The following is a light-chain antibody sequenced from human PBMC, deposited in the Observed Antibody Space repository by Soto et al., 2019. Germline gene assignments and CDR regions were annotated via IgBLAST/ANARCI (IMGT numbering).Light chain of an antibody. Sequence: QAVVTQPPSASASLGASVTLTCTLSSGYSNYEVDWYQQRPGKGPRFVMRVGTGGIVGSKGDGIPDRFSVLGSGLNRYLTIKNIQEEDEGDYHCGADHGSGGNFVFYVFGTGTKLTVL. V-gene: IGLV9-49*01. CDR1: SGYSNYE. CDR2: VGTGGIVG. J-gene: IGLJ1*01. CDR3: GADHGSGGNFVFYV.